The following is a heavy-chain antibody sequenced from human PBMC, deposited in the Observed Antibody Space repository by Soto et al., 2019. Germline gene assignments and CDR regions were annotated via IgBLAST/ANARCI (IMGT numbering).Heavy chain of an antibody. V-gene: IGHV1-8*01. J-gene: IGHJ6*02. D-gene: IGHD5-12*01. Sequence: ASVKVSCKASGCTFTSYDINWVRQATGQGLEWMGWMNPNSGNTGYAQKFQGRVTMTRNTSISTAYMELSSLRSEDTAVYYCARVGGYDSYYYGMDVWGQGTTVTVSS. CDR1: GCTFTSYD. CDR2: MNPNSGNT. CDR3: ARVGGYDSYYYGMDV.